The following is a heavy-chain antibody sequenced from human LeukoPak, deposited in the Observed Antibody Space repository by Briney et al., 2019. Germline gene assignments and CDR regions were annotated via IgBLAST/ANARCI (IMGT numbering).Heavy chain of an antibody. CDR3: ARVPPHGIAPLDY. CDR2: INPNSGGT. J-gene: IGHJ4*02. CDR1: GYTFTGYY. V-gene: IGHV1-2*02. Sequence: GASVKVSCKASGYTFTGYYMHWVRQAPGQGLEWMGWINPNSGGTNYAQKFQGRVTMTRDTSISTAYMELSRLRSDDTAVYYCARVPPHGIAPLDYWGQGTLVTVSS. D-gene: IGHD2-15*01.